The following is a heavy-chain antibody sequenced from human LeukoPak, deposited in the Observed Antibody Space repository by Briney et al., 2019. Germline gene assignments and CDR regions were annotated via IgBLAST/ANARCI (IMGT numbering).Heavy chain of an antibody. CDR1: GFTFDDYA. CDR3: GKDRGSYYYDSSVYNNDAFDI. Sequence: QAGGSLRLSCAASGFTFDDYAMHWVRQAPGKGLEWVSGISWNTGSIGCADSVKGRFTISRDNAKNSLYLQMNGLRTEDTALYYCGKDRGSYYYDSSVYNNDAFDIGGKGKRVTVSS. J-gene: IGHJ3*02. CDR2: ISWNTGSI. V-gene: IGHV3-9*01. D-gene: IGHD3-22*01.